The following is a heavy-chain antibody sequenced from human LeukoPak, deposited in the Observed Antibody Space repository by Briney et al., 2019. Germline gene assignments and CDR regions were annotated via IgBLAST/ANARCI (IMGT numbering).Heavy chain of an antibody. D-gene: IGHD5-12*01. V-gene: IGHV4-34*01. CDR2: INHSGST. CDR1: GGSFSGYY. J-gene: IGHJ6*02. CDR3: ARAPIVATIGGGMDV. Sequence: PSETLSLTCAVYGGSFSGYYWSWIRQPPGKGLEWIGEINHSGSTNYNPSLKSRVTISVDTSKNQFSLKLSSVTAADTAVYYCARAPIVATIGGGMDVWGQGTTPTVSS.